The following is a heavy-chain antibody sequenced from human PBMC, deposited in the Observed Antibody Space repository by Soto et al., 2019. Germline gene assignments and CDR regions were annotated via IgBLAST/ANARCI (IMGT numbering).Heavy chain of an antibody. D-gene: IGHD6-13*01. CDR3: AKDKVPAAGNPYYFDY. CDR1: GFTFSSYA. V-gene: IGHV3-23*01. Sequence: GGSLRLSCAASGFTFSSYAMSWVRQAPGKGLEWVSAISGSGGSTYYADSVKGRFTISRDNSKNTLYLQMNSLRAEDTAVYYCAKDKVPAAGNPYYFDYWGQGTLVTVSS. CDR2: ISGSGGST. J-gene: IGHJ4*02.